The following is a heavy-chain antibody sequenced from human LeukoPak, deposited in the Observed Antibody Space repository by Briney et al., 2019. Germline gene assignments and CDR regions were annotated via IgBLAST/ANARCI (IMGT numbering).Heavy chain of an antibody. J-gene: IGHJ4*02. CDR3: ARESSGILTGYYIDY. CDR1: GSTVSSNY. Sequence: GGSLRLSCAASGSTVSSNYMSWVRQAPGKGLEWVSVIYSGGSTYYADSVKGRFTISRDNSKNTLYLQMNSLRAEDTAVYYCARESSGILTGYYIDYWGQGTLVTVSS. V-gene: IGHV3-53*01. CDR2: IYSGGST. D-gene: IGHD3-9*01.